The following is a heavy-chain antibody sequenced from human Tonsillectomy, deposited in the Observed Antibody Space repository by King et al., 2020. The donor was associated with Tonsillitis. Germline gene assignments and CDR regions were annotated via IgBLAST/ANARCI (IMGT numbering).Heavy chain of an antibody. CDR1: GFAFGRTG. D-gene: IGHD5-12*01. Sequence: VQLVESGGGVVQPGRSLRLSCAASGFAFGRTGMHWVRQTPGKGLEWVAVVSYDECTTDYLDSVKGRFTIPRDNSNKTVYLQMNSLRAEDTAVYYCAKVPWGHVLNGYRGFGAGWFDRWGQGTRVTVSS. V-gene: IGHV3-30*18. J-gene: IGHJ5*02. CDR3: AKVPWGHVLNGYRGFGAGWFDR. CDR2: VSYDECTT.